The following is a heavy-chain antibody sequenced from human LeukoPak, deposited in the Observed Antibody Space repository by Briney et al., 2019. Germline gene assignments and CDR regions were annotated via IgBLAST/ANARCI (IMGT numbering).Heavy chain of an antibody. V-gene: IGHV4-59*01. Sequence: SETQSLTCTVSGGSISSYYWSWIRQPPGKGLEWIGYIYYSGSTNYNPSLKSRVTISVDTSKNQFSLKLSSVTAADTAVYYCAREGFRSGWYTPFDYWGQGTLVTVSS. CDR3: AREGFRSGWYTPFDY. D-gene: IGHD6-19*01. CDR1: GGSISSYY. CDR2: IYYSGST. J-gene: IGHJ4*02.